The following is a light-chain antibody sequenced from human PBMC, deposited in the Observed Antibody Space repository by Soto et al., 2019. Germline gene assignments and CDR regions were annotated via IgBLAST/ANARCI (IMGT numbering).Light chain of an antibody. CDR2: KAS. Sequence: DIQMTQSPSTLSATAGDRVTITCRASQSISSWLAWYQQKPGKAPKPLIYKASTLKSGVPSRFSGSGSGTEFTLTISSLQPDDFATYYCQHYNSYSEAFGQGTKVDIK. J-gene: IGKJ1*01. CDR3: QHYNSYSEA. CDR1: QSISSW. V-gene: IGKV1-5*03.